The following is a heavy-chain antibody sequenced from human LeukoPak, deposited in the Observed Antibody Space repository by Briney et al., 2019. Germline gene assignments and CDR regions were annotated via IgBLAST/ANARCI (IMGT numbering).Heavy chain of an antibody. D-gene: IGHD3-10*01. CDR2: IYYSGST. V-gene: IGHV4-30-4*08. J-gene: IGHJ4*02. CDR3: ARVGVYYYGSGSCYIFDY. Sequence: PSQTLSLTCTVSGGSISSGDYYWSWIRQPPGKGLEWIGYIYYSGSTYYNPSLKSRVTISVDTSKNQFSLKLSSVTAADTAVYYCARVGVYYYGSGSCYIFDYWGQGTLVTVSS. CDR1: GGSISSGDYY.